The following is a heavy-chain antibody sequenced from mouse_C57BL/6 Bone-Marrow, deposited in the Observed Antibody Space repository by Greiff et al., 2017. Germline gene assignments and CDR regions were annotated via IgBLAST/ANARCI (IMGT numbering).Heavy chain of an antibody. D-gene: IGHD2-2*01. V-gene: IGHV1-4*01. CDR3: ARVGGLRPWCAY. Sequence: QVQLKQPGAELARPGASVKMSCKASGYTFPSYSMHWVNQRPGQGLEWIGDINPSSGNTKYNQKFKDKATLTADKSSSTAYMQLSSLTSEDSAVYDCARVGGLRPWCAYWGQGTLVTVSA. CDR2: INPSSGNT. CDR1: GYTFPSYS. J-gene: IGHJ3*01.